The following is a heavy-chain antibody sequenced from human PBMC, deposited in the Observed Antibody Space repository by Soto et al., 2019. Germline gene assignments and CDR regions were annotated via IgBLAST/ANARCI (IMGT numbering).Heavy chain of an antibody. CDR3: ARIVVVITRQQDGMDV. Sequence: SETLSLTCAVYGGSFSGYYWSWIRQPPGKGLEWIGEINHSGSTNYNPSLKSRVTISVDTSKNQFSLKLSSVTAADTAVYYCARIVVVITRQQDGMDVWGQGTTVTVSS. CDR2: INHSGST. CDR1: GGSFSGYY. D-gene: IGHD3-22*01. J-gene: IGHJ6*02. V-gene: IGHV4-34*01.